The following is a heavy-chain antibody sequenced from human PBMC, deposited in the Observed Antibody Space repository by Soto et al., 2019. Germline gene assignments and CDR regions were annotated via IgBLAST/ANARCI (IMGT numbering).Heavy chain of an antibody. V-gene: IGHV4-59*01. CDR3: VREVPSSSYFDY. CDR1: GGSISGYY. Sequence: SETLSLTCTVSGGSISGYYWSWIRQPPGKGLEWIGYIYSSGSTSYNPSLKSRVTISVDTSQNQFSLKLRSVTAADTAVYYCVREVPSSSYFDYWGQGALVT. J-gene: IGHJ4*02. CDR2: IYSSGST. D-gene: IGHD6-13*01.